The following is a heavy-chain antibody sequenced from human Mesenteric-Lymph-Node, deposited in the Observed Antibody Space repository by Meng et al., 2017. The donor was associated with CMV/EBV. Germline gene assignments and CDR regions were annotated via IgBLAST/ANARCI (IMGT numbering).Heavy chain of an antibody. Sequence: GSLRLSCTVSGDSISNYYWSWIRQPPGKGLEWIGFIYDSGSTNYNPSLKSRVTISVDTSKNQFSLKLSSVTAADTAVYYCARAGVVPAAVGFDPWGQGSLVTVSS. D-gene: IGHD2-2*01. CDR2: IYDSGST. V-gene: IGHV4-59*01. J-gene: IGHJ5*02. CDR3: ARAGVVPAAVGFDP. CDR1: GDSISNYY.